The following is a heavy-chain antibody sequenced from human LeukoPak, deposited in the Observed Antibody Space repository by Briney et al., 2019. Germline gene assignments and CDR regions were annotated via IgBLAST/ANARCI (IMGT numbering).Heavy chain of an antibody. Sequence: ASVKVSCKASGYTFTGCYMHWVRQAPGQGLEWMGWINPNSGGTNYAQKFQGRVTMTRDTSISTAYMELSRLRSDDTAVYYCARDSVPSYGMDVWGQGTTVTVSS. D-gene: IGHD2-2*01. CDR2: INPNSGGT. CDR3: ARDSVPSYGMDV. CDR1: GYTFTGCY. V-gene: IGHV1-2*02. J-gene: IGHJ6*02.